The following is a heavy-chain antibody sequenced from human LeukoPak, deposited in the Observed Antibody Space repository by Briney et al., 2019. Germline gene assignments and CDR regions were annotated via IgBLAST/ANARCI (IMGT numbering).Heavy chain of an antibody. D-gene: IGHD4-17*01. V-gene: IGHV4-34*01. CDR1: GVSFSTYY. Sequence: PSETLSLTCDVSGVSFSTYYWSWIRQSPEKGLEWIGEVNHSGYTNYNPSLKGRVTISVDTSKNRFSLKLSSVTAADTAVYYCARQLYGSDYWGQGTLVTVSS. CDR2: VNHSGYT. J-gene: IGHJ4*02. CDR3: ARQLYGSDY.